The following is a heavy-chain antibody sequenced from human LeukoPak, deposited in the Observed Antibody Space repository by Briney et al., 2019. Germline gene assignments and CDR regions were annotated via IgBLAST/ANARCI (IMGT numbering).Heavy chain of an antibody. D-gene: IGHD4-17*01. CDR1: GFTFSSYA. J-gene: IGHJ5*02. CDR3: ARMGAPMTTMTKSNWFDP. Sequence: GGSLRLSCAASGFTFSSYAMSWVRQAPGKGLEWVSSISGTGSYIYYADSVKGRFTISRDNAKNSLFLQMNSLRAEDTAVYYCARMGAPMTTMTKSNWFDPWGQGTLVTVSS. CDR2: ISGTGSYI. V-gene: IGHV3-21*01.